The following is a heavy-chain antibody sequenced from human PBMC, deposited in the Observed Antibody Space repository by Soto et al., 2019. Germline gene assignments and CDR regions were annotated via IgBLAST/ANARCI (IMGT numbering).Heavy chain of an antibody. CDR3: ARWEQPLFDY. V-gene: IGHV3-30-3*01. Sequence: QVKLVESGGGVVQPGRSLRLSCAASGFNVSAYTMHWVRQAPGKGLEWVAVISSDGNHKYYTDSVKGRFTISSDTSTNTLYLQMNSLRAEDTAVYYCARWEQPLFDYWGQGTLVTVSS. CDR1: GFNVSAYT. D-gene: IGHD1-26*01. CDR2: ISSDGNHK. J-gene: IGHJ4*02.